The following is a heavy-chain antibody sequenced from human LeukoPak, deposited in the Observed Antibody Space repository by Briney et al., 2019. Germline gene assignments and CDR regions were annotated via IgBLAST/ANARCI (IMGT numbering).Heavy chain of an antibody. V-gene: IGHV4-34*01. Sequence: PSETLSLTCAVYGGSFSGYYWSWIRQPPGKGLEWIGEINHSGSTNYNPSLKSRVTISVDTSKNQFSLKLSSVTAAATAVYYCARGMTTVTYRTTKRTGWFDPWGQGTLVTVSS. D-gene: IGHD4-17*01. J-gene: IGHJ5*02. CDR1: GGSFSGYY. CDR2: INHSGST. CDR3: ARGMTTVTYRTTKRTGWFDP.